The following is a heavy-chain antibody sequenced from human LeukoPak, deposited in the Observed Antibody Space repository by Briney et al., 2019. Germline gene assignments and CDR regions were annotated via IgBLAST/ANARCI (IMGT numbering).Heavy chain of an antibody. CDR3: ARVTVDSISWYHYFDY. D-gene: IGHD6-13*01. Sequence: ASVKVSCKASGGTFSSYAISWVRQAPGQGLEWMGGIIPIFGTANYAQKFQGRVTITADKSTSTAFMELSSLRSDDTAVYYCARVTVDSISWYHYFDYWGQGTLVTVSS. CDR2: IIPIFGTA. V-gene: IGHV1-69*06. J-gene: IGHJ4*02. CDR1: GGTFSSYA.